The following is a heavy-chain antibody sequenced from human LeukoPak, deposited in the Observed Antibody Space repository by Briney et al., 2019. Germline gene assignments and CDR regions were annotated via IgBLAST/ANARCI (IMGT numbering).Heavy chain of an antibody. J-gene: IGHJ4*02. V-gene: IGHV3-30-3*01. Sequence: PGGSLRLSCAASGFTFSSYAMHWVRQAPGKGLEWVAVISYDGSNKCYADSVKGRFTISRDNSKNTLYLQMNSLRAEDTAVYYCAREATGADYWGQGTLVTVSS. D-gene: IGHD5-12*01. CDR1: GFTFSSYA. CDR2: ISYDGSNK. CDR3: AREATGADY.